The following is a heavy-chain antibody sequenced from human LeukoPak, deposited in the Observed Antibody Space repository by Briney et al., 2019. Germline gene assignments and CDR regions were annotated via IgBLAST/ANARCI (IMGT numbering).Heavy chain of an antibody. CDR2: ISSSSSTI. Sequence: GGSLRLSCAASEFTFSSYSMNWVRQAPGKGLEWVSYISSSSSTIYYADSVKGRFTISRDNAKSSLYLQMNSLRAEDTAVYYCAREGVQLWSANYYYYYGMDVWGQGTTVTVSS. V-gene: IGHV3-48*01. J-gene: IGHJ6*02. CDR1: EFTFSSYS. CDR3: AREGVQLWSANYYYYYGMDV. D-gene: IGHD5-18*01.